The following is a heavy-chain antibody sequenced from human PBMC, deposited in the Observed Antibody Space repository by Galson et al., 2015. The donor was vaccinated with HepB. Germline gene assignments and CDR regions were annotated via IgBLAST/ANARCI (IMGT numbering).Heavy chain of an antibody. CDR3: ARPVCQTTNCYWGVTLDT. D-gene: IGHD2-2*01. V-gene: IGHV5-51*01. CDR2: IYPADSGT. J-gene: IGHJ3*02. Sequence: QSGAEVKKPGESLKISCKASGYRFSDYWIGWVRQMPGKGLEWMGIIYPADSGTRYSPSFHGQVTISADKSIRTAYLQWGSLKASDTAIYYCARPVCQTTNCYWGVTLDTWGQGTMVTVSS. CDR1: GYRFSDYW.